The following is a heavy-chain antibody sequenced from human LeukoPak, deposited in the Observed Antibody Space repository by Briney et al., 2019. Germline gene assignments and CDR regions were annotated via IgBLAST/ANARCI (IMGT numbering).Heavy chain of an antibody. J-gene: IGHJ3*02. CDR2: ISGSGGST. CDR3: ASLRKRGGAFDI. Sequence: GGSLRLSCAASGFTFSSYAMSWVRQAPGKGLEWVSAISGSGGSTYYADSVKGRFTISRDNSKNTLYLQMNSLRAEDTAVYYCASLRKRGGAFDIWGQGTMVTVSS. V-gene: IGHV3-23*01. CDR1: GFTFSSYA.